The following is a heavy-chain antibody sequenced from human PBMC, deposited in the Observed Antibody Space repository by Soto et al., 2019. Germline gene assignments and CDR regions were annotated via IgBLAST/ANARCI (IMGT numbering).Heavy chain of an antibody. Sequence: QVQLVQSGAEVKKPWSSVKVSCKASGGTFSIYAISWVRQAPGQGLEWMGGIIPIFGTANYAQKFQGRVTITADESTSTAYMELSSLRSEDTAVYYCARWACSSTRCSQLEYGRDVWGQGTTVTVSS. CDR3: ARWACSSTRCSQLEYGRDV. CDR2: IIPIFGTA. V-gene: IGHV1-69*01. J-gene: IGHJ6*02. CDR1: GGTFSIYA. D-gene: IGHD2-2*01.